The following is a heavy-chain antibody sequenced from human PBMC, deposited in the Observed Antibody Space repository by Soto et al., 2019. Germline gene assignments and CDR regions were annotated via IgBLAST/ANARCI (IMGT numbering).Heavy chain of an antibody. Sequence: QVQLVQSGAEVKKPGASVKVSCKASGYSFTRYYINWVRQAPGQGLEWMGWISAYNGNTHYEEKLQGRVTLTTDTSTSTAYMELRSLRSHDTAVYFCARGGQWDFLSDYWGQGTLVTVSS. D-gene: IGHD1-26*01. CDR1: GYSFTRYY. V-gene: IGHV1-18*01. CDR2: ISAYNGNT. CDR3: ARGGQWDFLSDY. J-gene: IGHJ4*02.